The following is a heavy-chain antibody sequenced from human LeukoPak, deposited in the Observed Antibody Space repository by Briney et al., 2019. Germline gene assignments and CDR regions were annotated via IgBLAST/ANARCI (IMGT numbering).Heavy chain of an antibody. D-gene: IGHD3-16*01. CDR1: GFPLSSYW. Sequence: GGSLRLSCTVSGFPLSSYWMHWVRQAPGKGLEWVSRIDEKGGVRTYADSVKGRFTVSRDNAKQTVYLQMNNLEVGDTAIYYCVRDLILVWTPGDDFNFWGQGTLVTVSS. CDR3: VRDLILVWTPGDDFNF. CDR2: IDEKGGVR. J-gene: IGHJ4*02. V-gene: IGHV3-74*01.